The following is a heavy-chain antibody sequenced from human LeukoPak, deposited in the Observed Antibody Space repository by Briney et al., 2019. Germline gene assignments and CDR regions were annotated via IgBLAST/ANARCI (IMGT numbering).Heavy chain of an antibody. CDR1: GGSISSSSYY. J-gene: IGHJ5*02. CDR2: IYYSGST. CDR3: ARRMITFGGVISRWFDP. V-gene: IGHV4-39*01. D-gene: IGHD3-16*02. Sequence: SETLSLTCTVSGGSISSSSYYWGWIRQPPGKGLEWIGRIYYSGSTYYNPSLRSRVTISVDTSKNQFSLKLSSVTAADTAVYYCARRMITFGGVISRWFDPWGQGTLVTVSS.